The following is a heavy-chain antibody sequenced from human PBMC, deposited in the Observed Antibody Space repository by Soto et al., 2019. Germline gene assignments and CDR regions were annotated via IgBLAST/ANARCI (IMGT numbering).Heavy chain of an antibody. Sequence: SETLSLPCAVYGGSFSCYYWSWIRQPPGKGLEWIGEINHSGSTNYNPSLKSRVTMSVDTSKNQFSLKLSSVTAADTAVYYCARIHDFWSGSTPFDYWGQGTLVTVSS. CDR1: GGSFSCYY. V-gene: IGHV4-34*01. D-gene: IGHD3-3*01. CDR3: ARIHDFWSGSTPFDY. CDR2: INHSGST. J-gene: IGHJ4*02.